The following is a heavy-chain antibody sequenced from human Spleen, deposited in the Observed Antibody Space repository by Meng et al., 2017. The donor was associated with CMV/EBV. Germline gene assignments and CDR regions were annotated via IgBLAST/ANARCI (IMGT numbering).Heavy chain of an antibody. CDR2: IIPIFGTA. D-gene: IGHD6-19*01. CDR3: ARDFADSSGAIDY. V-gene: IGHV1-69*05. CDR1: GCTFSSYA. J-gene: IGHJ4*02. Sequence: KASGCTFSSYALSWVRQAPGQGLEWMGGIIPIFGTANYAQKFQGRVTITTDESTSTAYMELSSLRSEDTAVYYCARDFADSSGAIDYWGQGTLVTVSS.